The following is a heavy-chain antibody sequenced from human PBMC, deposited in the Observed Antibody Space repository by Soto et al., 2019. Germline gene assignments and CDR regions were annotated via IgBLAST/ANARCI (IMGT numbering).Heavy chain of an antibody. J-gene: IGHJ4*02. V-gene: IGHV1-18*01. CDR3: ARDLNIVVVPAATQHFDY. Sequence: ASVKVSCKASGYTFTSYGISWVRQAPGQGLEWMGWISAYNGNTNYAQKLQGRVTMTTDTSTSTAYMELRSLRSDDTAVYYCARDLNIVVVPAATQHFDYWGQGTLVPVSS. CDR2: ISAYNGNT. CDR1: GYTFTSYG. D-gene: IGHD2-2*01.